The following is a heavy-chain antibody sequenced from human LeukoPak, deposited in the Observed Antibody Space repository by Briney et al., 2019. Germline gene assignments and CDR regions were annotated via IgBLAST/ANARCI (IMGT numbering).Heavy chain of an antibody. Sequence: PSETLSLTCTVSGGSISSYYWSWIRQPPGKGLEWIGYIYTSGSTNYNPSLKSRVTISVDTSKNQFSLKLSSATAADTAVYYCARHERTWYSSSWYDNWFDPWGQGTLVTVSS. CDR3: ARHERTWYSSSWYDNWFDP. CDR1: GGSISSYY. CDR2: IYTSGST. D-gene: IGHD6-13*01. J-gene: IGHJ5*02. V-gene: IGHV4-4*09.